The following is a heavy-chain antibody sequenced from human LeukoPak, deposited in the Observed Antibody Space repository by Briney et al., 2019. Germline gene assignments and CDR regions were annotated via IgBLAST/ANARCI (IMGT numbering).Heavy chain of an antibody. D-gene: IGHD1-1*01. V-gene: IGHV1-2*02. CDR1: GYTFTGYY. CDR2: INPNSGGT. J-gene: IGHJ4*02. CDR3: ATPTIGTPGFFDY. Sequence: ASVKVSCKASGYTFTGYYIHWVRQAPGQRLEWMGWINPNSGGTISAQKFQGRVTMTRDTSISTAYMELTRLNSDDTAVYYCATPTIGTPGFFDYWGQGSLVTVSS.